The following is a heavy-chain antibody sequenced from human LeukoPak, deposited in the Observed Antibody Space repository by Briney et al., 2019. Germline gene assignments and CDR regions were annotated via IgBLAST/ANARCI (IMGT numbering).Heavy chain of an antibody. CDR2: IYYSGST. CDR3: ARGESSGSNWYDP. J-gene: IGHJ5*02. Sequence: SETLSLTCTVSGGSISSGDYYWSWIRQPPGKGLEWIGYIYYSGSTYYNPSLKSQVTISVDTSKNQFSLKLSSVTAADTAVYYCARGESSGSNWYDPWGQGTLVTVSS. V-gene: IGHV4-30-4*02. D-gene: IGHD3-22*01. CDR1: GGSISSGDYY.